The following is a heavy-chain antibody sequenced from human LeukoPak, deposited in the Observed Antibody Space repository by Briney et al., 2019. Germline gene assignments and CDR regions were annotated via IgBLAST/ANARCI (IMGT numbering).Heavy chain of an antibody. V-gene: IGHV3-21*01. D-gene: IGHD3-22*01. CDR2: ISTSSSYI. CDR3: ARGPSMIVVVITNHYFDY. Sequence: GGSLRLSCTASGFTFSTYMMNWVRQAPGKGLEWVSSISTSSSYIYYADSVKGRFTISRHNAKNSLYLEMNSLRVEDTAVYYCARGPSMIVVVITNHYFDYWGQGTLVTVSS. CDR1: GFTFSTYM. J-gene: IGHJ4*02.